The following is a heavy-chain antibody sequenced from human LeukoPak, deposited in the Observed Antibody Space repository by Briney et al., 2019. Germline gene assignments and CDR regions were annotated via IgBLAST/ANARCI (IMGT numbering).Heavy chain of an antibody. CDR3: ARDRYGGKKELYYYYGMDV. CDR2: ISSSSSYI. V-gene: IGHV3-21*01. J-gene: IGHJ6*02. CDR1: GFTFSSYA. Sequence: GGPLRLSCAASGFTFSSYAMSWVRQAPGKGLEWVSSISSSSSYIYYADSVKGRFTISRDNAKNSLYLQMNSLRAEDTAVYYCARDRYGGKKELYYYYGMDVWGQGTTVTVSS. D-gene: IGHD4-23*01.